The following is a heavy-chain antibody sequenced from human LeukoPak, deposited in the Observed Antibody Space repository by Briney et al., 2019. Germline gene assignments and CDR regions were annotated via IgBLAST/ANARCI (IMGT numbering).Heavy chain of an antibody. V-gene: IGHV1-3*01. D-gene: IGHD3-22*01. CDR3: ARGGVVVINDY. CDR2: INAGNGNT. J-gene: IGHJ4*02. CDR1: GYTFTSYA. Sequence: ASVKVSCKASGYTFTSYAMHWVRQAPGQRLEWMGWINAGNGNTKYSQKFQGRVTITRDTSVSTAYMELSSLRSEDTAVYYCARGGVVVINDYWGQGTLVTVSS.